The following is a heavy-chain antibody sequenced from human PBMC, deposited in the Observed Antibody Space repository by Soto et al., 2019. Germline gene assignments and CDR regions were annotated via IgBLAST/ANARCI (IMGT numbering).Heavy chain of an antibody. J-gene: IGHJ6*02. CDR2: IWYDGSNK. CDR1: GFTFSSYG. V-gene: IGHV3-33*01. D-gene: IGHD4-17*01. Sequence: QVQLVESGGGVVQPGRSLRLSCAASGFTFSSYGMHWVRQAPGKGLEWVAVIWYDGSNKYYADSVKGRFTISRDNSKNTLYLQMNSLRAEDTAVYYWASSGYGDYGGMDVWGQGTTVTVSS. CDR3: ASSGYGDYGGMDV.